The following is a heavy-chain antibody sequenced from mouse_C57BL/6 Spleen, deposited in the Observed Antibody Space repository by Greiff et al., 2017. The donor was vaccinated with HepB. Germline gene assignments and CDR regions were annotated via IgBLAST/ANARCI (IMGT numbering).Heavy chain of an antibody. CDR2: INPSTGGT. D-gene: IGHD1-1*01. J-gene: IGHJ1*03. Sequence: EVKLQQSGPELVKPGASVKISCKASGYSFTGYYMNWVKQSPEKSLEWIGEINPSTGGTTYNQKFKAKATLTVDKSSSTAYMQLKSLTSEDSAVYYCARSPRNYYGSSYPLWYFDVWGTGTTVTVSS. V-gene: IGHV1-42*01. CDR1: GYSFTGYY. CDR3: ARSPRNYYGSSYPLWYFDV.